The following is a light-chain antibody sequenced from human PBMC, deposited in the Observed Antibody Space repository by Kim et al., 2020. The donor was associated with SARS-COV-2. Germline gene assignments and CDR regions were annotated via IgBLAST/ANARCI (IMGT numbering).Light chain of an antibody. V-gene: IGKV1D-12*01. CDR1: QASASW. CDR2: AAS. J-gene: IGKJ4*01. Sequence: ASGGDRITITCGARQASASWLSWYQQTPERANKLLICAASILQSVVPSRFSSGGSRTNITLTVTSLQPEDFATYYCQKTNSFPLTFGGGTKVDIK. CDR3: QKTNSFPLT.